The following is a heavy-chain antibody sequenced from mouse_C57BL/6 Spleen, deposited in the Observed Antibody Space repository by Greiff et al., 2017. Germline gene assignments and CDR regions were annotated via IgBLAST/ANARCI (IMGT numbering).Heavy chain of an antibody. Sequence: VQLQQSVAELVRPGASVKLSCTASGFNIKNTSMHWVKQRPEQGLEWIGRIDPANGNTKDAPKFQGKATITADTSSNTAYLQLSSLTSEDTAIYYCAITTVVATNYFDYWGQGTTLTVSS. J-gene: IGHJ2*01. CDR2: IDPANGNT. CDR3: AITTVVATNYFDY. V-gene: IGHV14-3*01. CDR1: GFNIKNTS. D-gene: IGHD1-1*01.